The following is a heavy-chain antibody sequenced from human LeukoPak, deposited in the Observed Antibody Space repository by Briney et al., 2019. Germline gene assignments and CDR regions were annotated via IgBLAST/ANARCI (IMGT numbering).Heavy chain of an antibody. J-gene: IGHJ4*02. V-gene: IGHV4-59*08. CDR1: DYYISSYY. D-gene: IGHD3-10*01. Sequence: SETLSLTCTVSDYYISSYYWSWIRQPPGKGLEWIGYIYYSGSTNYNPSLKSRVTISVDTSKNQFSLKLSSVTAADTAVYYCAGPFGELFSYWGQGTLVTVSS. CDR2: IYYSGST. CDR3: AGPFGELFSY.